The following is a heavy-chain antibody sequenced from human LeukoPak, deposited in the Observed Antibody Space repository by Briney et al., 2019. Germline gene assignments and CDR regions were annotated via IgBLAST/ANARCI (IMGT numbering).Heavy chain of an antibody. CDR3: ANLAVAGLYYYYGMDV. Sequence: GGSLRLSYAASGFTFSSYAMSWVRQAPGKGLEWVSAISSSGGSTYYADSVKGRFTISRDNSKNTLYLQMNSLRAEDTAVYYCANLAVAGLYYYYGMDVWGKGTTVTVSS. V-gene: IGHV3-23*01. D-gene: IGHD6-19*01. J-gene: IGHJ6*04. CDR1: GFTFSSYA. CDR2: ISSSGGST.